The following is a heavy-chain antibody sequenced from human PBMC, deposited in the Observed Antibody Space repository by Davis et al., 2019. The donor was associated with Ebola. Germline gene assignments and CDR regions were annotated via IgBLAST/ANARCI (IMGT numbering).Heavy chain of an antibody. D-gene: IGHD3-22*01. CDR2: ISAYNGHT. J-gene: IGHJ6*03. CDR3: ATNLNYYDSSGYYYRYYYYYMDV. V-gene: IGHV1-18*01. Sequence: ASVKVSCKASGYTFTSYGISWVRQAPGQGLEWMGWISAYNGHTNYAQKLQGRVTMTTDTSTSTAYMELSSLRSEDTALYYCATNLNYYDSSGYYYRYYYYYMDVWGKGTTVIVSS. CDR1: GYTFTSYG.